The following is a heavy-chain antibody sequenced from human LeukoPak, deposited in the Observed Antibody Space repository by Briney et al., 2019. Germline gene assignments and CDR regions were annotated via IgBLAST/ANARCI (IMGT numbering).Heavy chain of an antibody. CDR1: GFTFSTYW. V-gene: IGHV3-7*01. CDR2: IKQDGSAK. J-gene: IGHJ6*03. Sequence: GGSLRLSCADSGFTFSTYWMSWVRQAPGKGLEWLANIKQDGSAKYYVDSVKGRFTISRDNTKNSLYLQVNDPRAEDAAVYYCARGAYDISGYYYYYYYMDVWGKGTPVTVSS. CDR3: ARGAYDISGYYYYYYYMDV. D-gene: IGHD3-22*01.